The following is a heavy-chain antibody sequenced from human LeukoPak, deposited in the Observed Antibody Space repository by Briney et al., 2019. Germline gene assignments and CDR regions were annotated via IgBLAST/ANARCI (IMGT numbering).Heavy chain of an antibody. CDR3: ARGPTGLGDAFDI. Sequence: ASVKVSCKASGGTFSGYAISRGRQAPGQGLGWMGGIIPILGTANYAQKFQGRVTITADESTSTAYMELSSLRSEDTAVYYCARGPTGLGDAFDIWGQGTMVTVSS. J-gene: IGHJ3*02. D-gene: IGHD3-10*01. CDR1: GGTFSGYA. CDR2: IIPILGTA. V-gene: IGHV1-69*13.